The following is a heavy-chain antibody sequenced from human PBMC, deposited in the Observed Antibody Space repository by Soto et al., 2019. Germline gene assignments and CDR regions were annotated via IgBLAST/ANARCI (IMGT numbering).Heavy chain of an antibody. D-gene: IGHD3-9*01. Sequence: QLQLQESGPGLVKPSETLSLTCTVSGGSISSSSYYWGWIRQPPGKGLEWIGSIYYSGTTYYNPSLMSRFCISVDTSENQFSLKLSSVTAADTAVYYCAREEYYDILTGYYRNWFDPWGQGTLVTVSS. V-gene: IGHV4-39*02. CDR1: GGSISSSSYY. J-gene: IGHJ5*02. CDR2: IYYSGTT. CDR3: AREEYYDILTGYYRNWFDP.